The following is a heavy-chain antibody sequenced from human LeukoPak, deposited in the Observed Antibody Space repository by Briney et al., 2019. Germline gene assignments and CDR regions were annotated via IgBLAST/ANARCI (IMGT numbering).Heavy chain of an antibody. V-gene: IGHV4-59*01. Sequence: SETLSLTCTVSGGSIGSYYWSWIRQPPGKGLEWIGYICYSGSTNYNPSLKSRVTISVDTSKNQFSLKLSSVTAADTAVYYCARDSAVGAFDYWGQGTLVTVSS. D-gene: IGHD1-26*01. CDR2: ICYSGST. CDR1: GGSIGSYY. J-gene: IGHJ4*02. CDR3: ARDSAVGAFDY.